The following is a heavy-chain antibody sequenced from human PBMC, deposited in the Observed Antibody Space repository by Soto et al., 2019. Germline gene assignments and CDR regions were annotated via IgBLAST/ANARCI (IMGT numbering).Heavy chain of an antibody. Sequence: SETLSLTCTVSGGSISSYYWGWIRQPPGKGLEWIGSIYYSGSTYYNPSLKSRVTISVDTSKNQFSLKLSSVTAADTAVYYCARRGGYPSIDYWGQGTLVTVSS. CDR1: GGSISSYY. CDR2: IYYSGST. D-gene: IGHD1-26*01. J-gene: IGHJ4*02. V-gene: IGHV4-39*01. CDR3: ARRGGYPSIDY.